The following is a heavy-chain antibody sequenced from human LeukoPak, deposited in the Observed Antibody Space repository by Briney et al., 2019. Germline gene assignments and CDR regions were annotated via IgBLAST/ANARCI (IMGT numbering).Heavy chain of an antibody. J-gene: IGHJ4*02. CDR2: IRNDGGNK. CDR3: AKDSSGWATDY. Sequence: GGSLRLSCAASGFTFSGYGMHWVRQPPGKGLEWVAFIRNDGGNKNYADSVKGRFTISRDNSKNTLYLQMDSLRAEDMAVYYCAKDSSGWATDYWGQGTLVTVSS. V-gene: IGHV3-30*02. CDR1: GFTFSGYG. D-gene: IGHD6-19*01.